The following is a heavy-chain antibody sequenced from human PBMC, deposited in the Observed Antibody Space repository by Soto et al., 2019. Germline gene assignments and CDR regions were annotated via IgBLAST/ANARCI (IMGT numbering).Heavy chain of an antibody. J-gene: IGHJ3*02. Sequence: GASVMVSCKASGGTFSTYAISWVRQAPGQGLEWMGGIIPIFGTAKYAQKFQGRVTITADESTSKAYMELSSLRSEDTAVYYCAREIFGVIISGGRDAFDIWGQGTMVTVSS. V-gene: IGHV1-69*13. CDR3: AREIFGVIISGGRDAFDI. D-gene: IGHD3-3*01. CDR1: GGTFSTYA. CDR2: IIPIFGTA.